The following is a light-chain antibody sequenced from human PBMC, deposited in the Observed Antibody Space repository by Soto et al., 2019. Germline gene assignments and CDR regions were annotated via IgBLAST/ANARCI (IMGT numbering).Light chain of an antibody. Sequence: EIVITQSPATLSVSPGGRAALSCRASQSVSSNLAWYKQKPGQAPRLIIYGASTRATGIPARLSGSGSGTELTLTISSLQSEDFAVYYCQQYNNWPRTFGQGNKV. CDR1: QSVSSN. CDR3: QQYNNWPRT. CDR2: GAS. V-gene: IGKV3-15*01. J-gene: IGKJ1*01.